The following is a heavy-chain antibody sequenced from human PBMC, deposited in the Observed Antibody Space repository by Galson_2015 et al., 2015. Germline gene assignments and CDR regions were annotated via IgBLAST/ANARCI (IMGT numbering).Heavy chain of an antibody. V-gene: IGHV3-74*01. CDR2: INSDESST. CDR3: ARDGAGGYCSSTSCYAENAFDI. CDR1: GFSFSRYW. Sequence: SLRLSCAASGFSFSRYWMHWVRQAPGKGLVWVSRINSDESSTSYADSVKGRFTISRDNAKNTLYLQMSSLRAEDTAVYYCARDGAGGYCSSTSCYAENAFDIWGQGTMITVSS. D-gene: IGHD2-2*01. J-gene: IGHJ3*02.